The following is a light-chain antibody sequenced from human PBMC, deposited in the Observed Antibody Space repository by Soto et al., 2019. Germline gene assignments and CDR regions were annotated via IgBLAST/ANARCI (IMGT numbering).Light chain of an antibody. Sequence: EIVLTQSPGTLSRSPGERGTLSCRASQSVGNNYLAWYQQKPGQAPRLLIYGASNRATGIPDRFSGSGSGTDFTLTISRLETEDFAQYYCQQYGRSGKLGKGTQVDI. CDR3: QQYGRSGK. CDR1: QSVGNNY. J-gene: IGKJ1*01. V-gene: IGKV3-20*01. CDR2: GAS.